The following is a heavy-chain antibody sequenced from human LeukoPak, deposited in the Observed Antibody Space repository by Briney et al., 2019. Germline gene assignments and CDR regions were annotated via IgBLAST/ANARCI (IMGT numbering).Heavy chain of an antibody. Sequence: QPASSLRLSCADSGFTFRSYEMNWVRQAPGKGLEWVSYISSSGSTIYYADSVKGRFTISRDTAKNSLYLQMNSLIAEDTAVYYCAREPDYDILTGYSSWGPGTLVTVSS. CDR2: ISSSGSTI. D-gene: IGHD3-9*01. J-gene: IGHJ5*02. CDR3: AREPDYDILTGYSS. CDR1: GFTFRSYE. V-gene: IGHV3-48*03.